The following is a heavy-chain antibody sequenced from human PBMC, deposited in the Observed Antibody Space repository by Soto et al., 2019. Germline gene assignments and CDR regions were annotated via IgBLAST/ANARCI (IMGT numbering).Heavy chain of an antibody. Sequence: QSGGSLRLSCAASGFTFSSYAMSWVRQAPGKGLEWVSAISGSGGSTYYADSVKGRFTISRDNSKNTLYLQMNSLRAEDTAVYYCAKIGCSSTSCHGYYFDYWGQGTLVTVSS. CDR3: AKIGCSSTSCHGYYFDY. V-gene: IGHV3-23*01. J-gene: IGHJ4*02. CDR1: GFTFSSYA. CDR2: ISGSGGST. D-gene: IGHD2-2*01.